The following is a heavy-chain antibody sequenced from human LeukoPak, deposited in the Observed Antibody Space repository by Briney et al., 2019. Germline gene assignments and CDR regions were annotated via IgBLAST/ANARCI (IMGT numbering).Heavy chain of an antibody. CDR3: ARDRYDSSPFGMDV. J-gene: IGHJ6*02. Sequence: SETLSLTCTVSGGSISSYYWSWIRQPPGKGLEWIGYIYYSGSTNYNPSLKSRVTISVDTSKNQFSLKLSSVTAADTAVYYCARDRYDSSPFGMDVWGQGTTVTVSS. CDR1: GGSISSYY. CDR2: IYYSGST. D-gene: IGHD3-22*01. V-gene: IGHV4-59*12.